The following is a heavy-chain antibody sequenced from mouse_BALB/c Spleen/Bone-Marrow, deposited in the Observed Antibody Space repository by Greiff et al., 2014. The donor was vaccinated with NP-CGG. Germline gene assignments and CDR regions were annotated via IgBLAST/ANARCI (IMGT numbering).Heavy chain of an antibody. CDR3: ARGNGNYGFDY. J-gene: IGHJ2*01. V-gene: IGHV1-87*01. CDR1: GYTFTSYW. CDR2: IYPGDGDT. D-gene: IGHD2-1*01. Sequence: QVQLQQPGAELARPGASVKLSCKASGYTFTSYWMQWVKQRPGQGLEWIGAIYPGDGDTRHTQKFKGKATLTADKSSNTAYMQLSSLASEDSAVYYCARGNGNYGFDYGGQGTTLTVSS.